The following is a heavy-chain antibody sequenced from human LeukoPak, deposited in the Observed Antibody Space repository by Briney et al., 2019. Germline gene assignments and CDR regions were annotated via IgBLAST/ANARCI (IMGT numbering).Heavy chain of an antibody. CDR1: GGSISSYY. D-gene: IGHD6-13*01. J-gene: IGHJ4*02. V-gene: IGHV4-59*01. Sequence: PSETLSLTCTVSGGSISSYYWSWIRQPPGKGLEWIGYIYYSGSTNYNPSLKSRVTISVDTSKNQFSLKLSSVTAADMAVYYCAREYSSSWYSQFDYWGQGTLVTGSS. CDR3: AREYSSSWYSQFDY. CDR2: IYYSGST.